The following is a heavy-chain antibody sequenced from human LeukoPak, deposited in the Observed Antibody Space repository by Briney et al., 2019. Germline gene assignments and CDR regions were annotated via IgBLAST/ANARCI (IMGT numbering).Heavy chain of an antibody. V-gene: IGHV3-7*03. J-gene: IGHJ4*02. Sequence: GGSLRLSCAASGFTFSTSWMSRVRQVPGKGLEWVANIKKDGSESYYVDSVKGRFTISRDNAKNSLYLQMNSLRAEDTAVYYCAKDSSLWFGELPFDYWGQGTLVTVSS. D-gene: IGHD3-10*01. CDR1: GFTFSTSW. CDR2: IKKDGSES. CDR3: AKDSSLWFGELPFDY.